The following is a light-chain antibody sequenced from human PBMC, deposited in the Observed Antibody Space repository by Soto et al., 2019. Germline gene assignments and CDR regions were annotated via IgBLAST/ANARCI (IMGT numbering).Light chain of an antibody. CDR2: KAS. Sequence: DVQMTQSTSTLSASVGGRVTITCRASQSISSWLAWYQQKPGKAPKGLIYKASTLESGAPSRFSGSGSGTEFTLTISSLQPDDFATYYCQQYYSYPWTFGQGTNVDI. CDR1: QSISSW. V-gene: IGKV1-5*03. J-gene: IGKJ1*01. CDR3: QQYYSYPWT.